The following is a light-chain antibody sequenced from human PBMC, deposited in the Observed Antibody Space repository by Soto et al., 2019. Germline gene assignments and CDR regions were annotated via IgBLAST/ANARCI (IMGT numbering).Light chain of an antibody. V-gene: IGKV3-20*01. CDR3: QQYGSSPT. Sequence: EIVLTQSPGTLSLSPGERATLSCRASQSVSSSYLAWYQQKPGQAPRLLIYGASSRATGIPDRFSGSGSGTDFPLTISRLEPEDFAVYYCQQYGSSPTFSQGTKLEIK. J-gene: IGKJ2*01. CDR2: GAS. CDR1: QSVSSSY.